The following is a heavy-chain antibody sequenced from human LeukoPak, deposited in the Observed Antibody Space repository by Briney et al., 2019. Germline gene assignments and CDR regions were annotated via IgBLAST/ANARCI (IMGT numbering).Heavy chain of an antibody. Sequence: GGSLRLTCTVSGFTVTNEKMDWVRQAPGKGPEWVAPINADGVAVYADSAKGRFTISRDTSRNMVYLQMNSLRREDSALYYCTRDRAGRQAWVEFDLWGQGTLVTVSS. V-gene: IGHV3-53*05. D-gene: IGHD3-10*01. J-gene: IGHJ4*02. CDR3: TRDRAGRQAWVEFDL. CDR2: INADGVA. CDR1: GFTVTNEK.